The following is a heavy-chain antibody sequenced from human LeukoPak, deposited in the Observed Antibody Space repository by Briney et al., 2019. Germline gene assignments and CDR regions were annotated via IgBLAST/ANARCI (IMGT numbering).Heavy chain of an antibody. J-gene: IGHJ5*02. CDR1: GYTFTRYF. V-gene: IGHV1-46*01. D-gene: IGHD6-13*01. CDR3: ARRARSSWRDNYFDP. Sequence: AASVKVSCKASGYTFTRYFMHWVRQAPGQGLEWMGLINPSCDSTSYAQKFWGRVTMTRDMSTSTVYMELTSLRSEDTAVYYCARRARSSWRDNYFDPWGQGTLVTVSS. CDR2: INPSCDST.